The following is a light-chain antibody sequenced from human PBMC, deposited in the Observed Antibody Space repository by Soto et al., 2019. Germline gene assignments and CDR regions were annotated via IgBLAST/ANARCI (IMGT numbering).Light chain of an antibody. CDR2: AAS. J-gene: IGKJ1*01. Sequence: DIQMTQSPSSLSASVGDRVTITCRASQSSSSYLNRYQQKPGKAPKRLIYAASSLQSGVPSRFSGSGSGTDFTLTISSLQPEDFATYYCQQSYSTPTWTFGQGSKVEIK. CDR3: QQSYSTPTWT. CDR1: QSSSSY. V-gene: IGKV1-39*01.